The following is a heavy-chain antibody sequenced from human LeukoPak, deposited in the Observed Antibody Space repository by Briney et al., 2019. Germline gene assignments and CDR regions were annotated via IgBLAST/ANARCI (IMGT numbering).Heavy chain of an antibody. CDR3: ARTTPTSAYYYYGMDV. D-gene: IGHD1-1*01. CDR1: GYTFTSYG. CDR2: ISAYNGNT. V-gene: IGHV1-18*01. J-gene: IGHJ6*02. Sequence: ASVKVSCKASGYTFTSYGISWVRQAPGQGLEWMGWISAYNGNTNYAQKLQGRVTMTTDTSTSTAYMELRSLRSDDTAVYYCARTTPTSAYYYYGMDVWGQGTTVTVSS.